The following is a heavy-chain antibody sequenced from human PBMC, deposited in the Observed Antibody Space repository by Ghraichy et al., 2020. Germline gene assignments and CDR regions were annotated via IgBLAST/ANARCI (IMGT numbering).Heavy chain of an antibody. CDR3: ARDHGDYGDY. J-gene: IGHJ4*02. V-gene: IGHV3-48*02. D-gene: IGHD4-17*01. CDR1: GFTFSSYS. CDR2: ISISSSTT. Sequence: GGSLRLACAASGFTFSSYSVNWVRQAPGKGLEWVSYISISSSTTYYADSVKGRFTISRDNAKNSLYLQMNSLRDEDTAVYYCARDHGDYGDYWGQGTLVTVSS.